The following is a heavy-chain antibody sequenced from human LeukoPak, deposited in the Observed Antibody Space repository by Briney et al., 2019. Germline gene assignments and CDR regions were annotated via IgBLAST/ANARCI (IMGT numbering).Heavy chain of an antibody. Sequence: SQTLSLTCTVSGGSISSGSYYWSWIRQPAGKGLEWIGRIYTSGSTKYNPSLNSRVTISVDTSKNQFSLKLSSVTAADTAVYYCASQLPHATRHYDFWSGYYRHAFDIWGQGTMVTVSS. CDR1: GGSISSGSYY. CDR2: IYTSGST. CDR3: ASQLPHATRHYDFWSGYYRHAFDI. V-gene: IGHV4-61*02. D-gene: IGHD3-3*01. J-gene: IGHJ3*02.